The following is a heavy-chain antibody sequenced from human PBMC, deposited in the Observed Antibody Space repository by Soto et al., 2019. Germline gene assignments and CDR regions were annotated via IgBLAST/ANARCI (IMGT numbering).Heavy chain of an antibody. V-gene: IGHV1-18*01. CDR1: GYTFTSYG. J-gene: IGHJ4*02. Sequence: QVRLVQSGAAVKKPGASVKVSCKASGYTFTSYGISWVRQAPGQGLEWMGWISAYNGNTNYAQKLQGRVTMTTDTSTSTAYMELRSLRSDDTAVYYCARDGPTGYTSIAAPAEYWGQGTLVTVSS. CDR3: ARDGPTGYTSIAAPAEY. D-gene: IGHD6-6*01. CDR2: ISAYNGNT.